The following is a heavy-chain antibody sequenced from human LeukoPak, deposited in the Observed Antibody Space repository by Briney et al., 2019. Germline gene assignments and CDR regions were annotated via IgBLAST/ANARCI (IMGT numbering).Heavy chain of an antibody. J-gene: IGHJ3*02. V-gene: IGHV3-23*01. D-gene: IGHD1-26*01. CDR1: GFTFSSYA. Sequence: GGSLRLSCAASGFTFSSYAMTWVRQAPGKGLGWVSGIITSGASTYYADSVKGRFTLSRDNSKNTLDLQMNSLRAEDTAVYYCAATSGTFSLYGFDIWGQGTMVTVS. CDR2: IITSGAST. CDR3: AATSGTFSLYGFDI.